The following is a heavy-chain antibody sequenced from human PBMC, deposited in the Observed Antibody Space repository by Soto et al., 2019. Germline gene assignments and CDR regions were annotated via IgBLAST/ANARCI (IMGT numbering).Heavy chain of an antibody. D-gene: IGHD6-19*01. Sequence: QVQLVESGGGVVQPGRSLRLSCAASGFTFSSYAMHWVRQAPGKGLEWVAVISYDGSKKYSADSVKGRFTISRDNSKNPLYLPMDSRRAEDTAVYYCARGGSGWYKDGMDVWGQGTTVTVSS. CDR2: ISYDGSKK. V-gene: IGHV3-30-3*01. CDR3: ARGGSGWYKDGMDV. J-gene: IGHJ6*02. CDR1: GFTFSSYA.